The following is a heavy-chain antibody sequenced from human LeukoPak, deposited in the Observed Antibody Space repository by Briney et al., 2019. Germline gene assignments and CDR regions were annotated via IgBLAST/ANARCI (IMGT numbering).Heavy chain of an antibody. J-gene: IGHJ4*02. V-gene: IGHV4-34*01. CDR3: ARTGNYYDSSGYPYDY. Sequence: PSETLSLTCAVYGGSFSGYYWSWIRQPPGKGLEWIGSIYYSGSTYYNPSLKSRVTISVDTSKNQFSLKLSSVTAADTAVYYCARTGNYYDSSGYPYDYWGQGTLVTVSS. CDR2: IYYSGST. D-gene: IGHD3-22*01. CDR1: GGSFSGYY.